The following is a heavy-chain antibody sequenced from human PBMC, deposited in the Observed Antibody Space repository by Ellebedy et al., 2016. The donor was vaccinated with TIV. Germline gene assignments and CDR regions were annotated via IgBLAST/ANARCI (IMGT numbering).Heavy chain of an antibody. J-gene: IGHJ4*02. CDR1: GFSFSSHG. CDR2: IWSDGSRT. CDR3: AREVSSGWYYFDN. V-gene: IGHV3-33*01. D-gene: IGHD6-19*01. Sequence: GESLKISXAASGFSFSSHGMHWVRQAPGKGLEWVASIWSDGSRTYYPDSVRGRFTISRDNSKNTLFLQMNNLRAEDTAVYYCAREVSSGWYYFDNWGQGALVTVSS.